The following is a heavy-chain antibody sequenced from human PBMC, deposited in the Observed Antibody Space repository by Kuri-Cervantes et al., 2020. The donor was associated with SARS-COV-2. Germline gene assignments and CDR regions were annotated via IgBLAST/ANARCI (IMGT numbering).Heavy chain of an antibody. J-gene: IGHJ6*02. CDR2: ISYDGTKR. V-gene: IGHV3-30-3*01. Sequence: GESLKISCAASGFTFSNAWMNWVRQAPGKGLEWVAAISYDGTKRYYADSVEGRFTISRDTSRTTLYLQMNSLRAEDTAVYYCARAPDGLDVWGQGTTVTVSS. CDR1: GFTFSNAW. D-gene: IGHD1-14*01. CDR3: ARAPDGLDV.